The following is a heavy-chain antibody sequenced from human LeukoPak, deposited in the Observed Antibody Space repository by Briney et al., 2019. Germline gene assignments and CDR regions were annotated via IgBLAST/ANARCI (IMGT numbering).Heavy chain of an antibody. CDR1: GFTFNSYN. CDR2: ISTSSNYM. J-gene: IGHJ3*01. Sequence: GGSLRLSCAASGFTFNSYNINWVRQAPGKGLEWVSFISTSSNYMYYADSVKGRFTISRDNARNSLYLQMNSLRAEDTAVYYCARVASGSFLTSDAFDFWGQGTMVTVSS. D-gene: IGHD1-26*01. V-gene: IGHV3-21*06. CDR3: ARVASGSFLTSDAFDF.